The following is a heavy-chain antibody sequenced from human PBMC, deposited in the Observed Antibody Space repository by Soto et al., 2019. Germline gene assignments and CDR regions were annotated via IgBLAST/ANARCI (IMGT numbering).Heavy chain of an antibody. V-gene: IGHV5-10-1*01. CDR3: ARRPYGSGHYYHYRLAV. Sequence: PGEALKISCKGSGDSFTSDGIAGVRQMPGKGLEWMGRIDPSDSYTNYSPSFQGHVTISADKSISTAYLQWSSLKASDTAMYYCARRPYGSGHYYHYRLAVPAQGTTVTVSS. D-gene: IGHD3-10*01. CDR1: GDSFTSDG. CDR2: IDPSDSYT. J-gene: IGHJ6*02.